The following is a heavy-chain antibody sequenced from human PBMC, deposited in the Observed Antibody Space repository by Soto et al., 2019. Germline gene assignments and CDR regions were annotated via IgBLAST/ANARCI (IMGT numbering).Heavy chain of an antibody. V-gene: IGHV1-69*02. CDR1: GGTFSSYT. J-gene: IGHJ1*01. CDR2: IIPILGIA. D-gene: IGHD4-17*01. Sequence: QVQLVQSGAEVKKPGSSVKVSCKASGGTFSSYTISWVRQAPGQGLEWMGRIIPILGIANYAQKFQGRVTITADKSTSTAYMELSSLRSEDTAVYYCASEDDYGDYVYFQHWGQGTLVTVSS. CDR3: ASEDDYGDYVYFQH.